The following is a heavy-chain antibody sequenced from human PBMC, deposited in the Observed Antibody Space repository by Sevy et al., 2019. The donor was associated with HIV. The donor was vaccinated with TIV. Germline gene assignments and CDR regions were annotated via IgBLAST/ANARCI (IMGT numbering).Heavy chain of an antibody. CDR3: ARDRGVYYGSGSYYYYYGMDV. V-gene: IGHV1-18*01. J-gene: IGHJ6*02. CDR2: ISAYNGNT. D-gene: IGHD3-10*01. CDR1: GYTFTSYG. Sequence: ASVKVSCKASGYTFTSYGISWVRQAPGQGPEWMGWISAYNGNTNYAQKLQGRVTMTTDTSTSTAYMELRSLRSDDTAVYYCARDRGVYYGSGSYYYYYGMDVWGQGTTVTVSS.